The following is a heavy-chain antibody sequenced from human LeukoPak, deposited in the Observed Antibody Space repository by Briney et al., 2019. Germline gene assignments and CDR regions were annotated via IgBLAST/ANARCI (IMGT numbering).Heavy chain of an antibody. CDR3: ARELTVTTKSPLDY. D-gene: IGHD4-17*01. V-gene: IGHV1-24*01. CDR1: GYTLTELS. J-gene: IGHJ4*02. Sequence: ASVKVSCKVSGYTLTELSMHWVRQAPGKGLEWMGGFDPEDGETIYAQKFQGRVTMTRDTSTSTVYMELSSLRSEDTAVYYCARELTVTTKSPLDYWGQGTLVTVSS. CDR2: FDPEDGET.